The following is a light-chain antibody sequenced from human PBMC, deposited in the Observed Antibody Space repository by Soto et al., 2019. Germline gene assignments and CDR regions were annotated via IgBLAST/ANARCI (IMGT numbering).Light chain of an antibody. CDR2: EVV. Sequence: QSVLTQPPSASGSPGQSVTISCTGTKNDIGVYDFVSWYQHHPGKAPRLIIYEVVQRPSGVPDRFSGSKSGNTASLTVSGLQAEDEADYYCSSYTRSSTLLYVFGTGTKVTVL. CDR1: KNDIGVYDF. V-gene: IGLV2-8*01. CDR3: SSYTRSSTLLYV. J-gene: IGLJ1*01.